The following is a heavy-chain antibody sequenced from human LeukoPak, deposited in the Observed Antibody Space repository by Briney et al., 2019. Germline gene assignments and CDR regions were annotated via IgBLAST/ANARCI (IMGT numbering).Heavy chain of an antibody. CDR1: GGSFSGYY. CDR2: INHSGST. D-gene: IGHD5-12*01. J-gene: IGHJ4*02. V-gene: IGHV4-34*01. CDR3: ARGVAYGVARGFDY. Sequence: PSETLSLTCAVYGGSFSGYYWSWIRQPPGKGLEWIGEINHSGSTNYNPSLKSRVTISVDTSKNQFSLKLSSVTAADTAVYYCARGVAYGVARGFDYWGQGTLVTVSS.